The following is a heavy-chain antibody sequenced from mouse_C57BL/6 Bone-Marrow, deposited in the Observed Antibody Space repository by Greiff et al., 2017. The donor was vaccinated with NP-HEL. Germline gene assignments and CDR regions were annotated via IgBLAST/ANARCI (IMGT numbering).Heavy chain of an antibody. V-gene: IGHV1-5*01. CDR2: IYPGNGDT. J-gene: IGHJ2*01. CDR3: TRSKLGRPFDY. CDR1: GYTFTSYW. Sequence: VQLQQSGTVLARPGASVKMSCKTSGYTFTSYWMHWVNQRPGQGLEWIGAIYPGNGDTSYNQKFKGKAKLTAVTSASTAYMELSSLTNEDSAVYYCTRSKLGRPFDYWGQGTTLTVSS. D-gene: IGHD4-1*01.